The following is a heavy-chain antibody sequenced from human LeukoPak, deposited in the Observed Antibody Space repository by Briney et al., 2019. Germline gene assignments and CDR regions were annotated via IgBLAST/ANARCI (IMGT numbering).Heavy chain of an antibody. J-gene: IGHJ4*02. D-gene: IGHD3-10*01. CDR1: GGSSSGYY. Sequence: SETLSLTCAVYGGSSSGYYWSWIRQPPGKGLEWIGEINHSGSTNYNPSLKSRVTISVDTSKNQFSLKLSSVTAADTAVYYCARGTMVRGVTYWGQGTLVTVSS. CDR3: ARGTMVRGVTY. V-gene: IGHV4-34*01. CDR2: INHSGST.